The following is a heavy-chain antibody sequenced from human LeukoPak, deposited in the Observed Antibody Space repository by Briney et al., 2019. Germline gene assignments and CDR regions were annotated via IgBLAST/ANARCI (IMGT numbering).Heavy chain of an antibody. CDR2: IIPIFGTA. Sequence: GASVKVSCKASGGTFSSYAISWVRQAPGQGLEWMGGIIPIFGTANYAQKFQGRVTITTDESTSTAYMELSSLRSEDTAVYYCARDASEAQWELPQSGNWFDPWGQGTLVTVSS. CDR3: ARDASEAQWELPQSGNWFDP. CDR1: GGTFSSYA. V-gene: IGHV1-69*05. J-gene: IGHJ5*02. D-gene: IGHD1-26*01.